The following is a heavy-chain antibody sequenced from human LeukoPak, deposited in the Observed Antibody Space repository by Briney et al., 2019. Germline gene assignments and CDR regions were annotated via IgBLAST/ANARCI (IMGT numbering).Heavy chain of an antibody. CDR2: ISGSSYHI. J-gene: IGHJ4*02. CDR3: ASGTIVGARGADN. Sequence: GGSLRLSCAASGFTFSSYAMTWVRQAPGKALEWVSSISGSSYHIYYADSVKGRFTISRDNANNLLYLQMNSLRAEDTAVYYCASGTIVGARGADNWGQGTLVTVSS. D-gene: IGHD1-26*01. CDR1: GFTFSSYA. V-gene: IGHV3-21*01.